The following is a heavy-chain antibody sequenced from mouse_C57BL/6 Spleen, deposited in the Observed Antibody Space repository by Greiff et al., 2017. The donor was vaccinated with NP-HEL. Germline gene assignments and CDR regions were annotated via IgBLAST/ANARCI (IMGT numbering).Heavy chain of an antibody. CDR2: ILPGSGST. CDR3: ARGDYDYDGGDYYAMDY. CDR1: GYTFTGYW. J-gene: IGHJ4*01. Sequence: VQLQQSGAELMKPGASVKLSCKATGYTFTGYWIEWVKQRPGHGLEWIGEILPGSGSTNYNEKFKGKATFTADTSSNTAYMQLSSLTTEDSAIYYGARGDYDYDGGDYYAMDYWGQGTSVTVSS. V-gene: IGHV1-9*01. D-gene: IGHD2-4*01.